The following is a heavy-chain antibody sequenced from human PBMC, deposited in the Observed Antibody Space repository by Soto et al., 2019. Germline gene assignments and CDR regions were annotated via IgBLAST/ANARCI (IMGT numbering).Heavy chain of an antibody. V-gene: IGHV1-3*01. D-gene: IGHD5-18*01. CDR1: GYTFTSYA. J-gene: IGHJ4*02. CDR3: ARDRGYSYGNT. CDR2: INAGNGNT. Sequence: GASVKVSCKASGYTFTSYAMNWVRQAPGQRLEWMGWINAGNGNTKYSQKFQGRVTITRDTSASTAYMELSSLRSEDTAVYYCARDRGYSYGNTGGRGPLVTVPQ.